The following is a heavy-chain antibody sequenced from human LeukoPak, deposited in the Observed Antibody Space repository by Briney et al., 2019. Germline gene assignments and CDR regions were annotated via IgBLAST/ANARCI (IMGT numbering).Heavy chain of an antibody. V-gene: IGHV4-39*01. Sequence: SETLSLTCTVSGGSISSSSYYWGWIRQPPGKGLEWIGEINHSGSTNYNPSLKSRVTISVGTSNNEFSLNLNSVTAADTAVYYCARHPQYYYGSGSYPNAFDIWGQGTMVTVSS. D-gene: IGHD3-10*01. CDR1: GGSISSSSYY. J-gene: IGHJ3*02. CDR2: INHSGST. CDR3: ARHPQYYYGSGSYPNAFDI.